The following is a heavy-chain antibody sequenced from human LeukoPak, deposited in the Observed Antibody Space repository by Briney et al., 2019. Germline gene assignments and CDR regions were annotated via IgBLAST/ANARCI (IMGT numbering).Heavy chain of an antibody. CDR2: ISAYNGNT. D-gene: IGHD3-22*01. CDR1: GYTFTSYG. CDR3: ARVGEITMIVVDTDY. Sequence: ASVKVSCKASGYTFTSYGISWVRQAPGQGLEWMGWISAYNGNTNYAQKLQGRVTMTTDTSTSTAYMELRSLRSDDTAVYYCARVGEITMIVVDTDYWGQGTLATVSS. V-gene: IGHV1-18*01. J-gene: IGHJ4*02.